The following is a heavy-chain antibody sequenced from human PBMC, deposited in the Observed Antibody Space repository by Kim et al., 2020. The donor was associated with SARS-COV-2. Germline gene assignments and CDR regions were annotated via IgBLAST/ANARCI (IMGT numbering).Heavy chain of an antibody. D-gene: IGHD6-13*01. J-gene: IGHJ6*02. CDR3: ARVAGVSSSWYTSYYGMDV. Sequence: GGSLRLSCAASGFTFSSYEMNWVRQAPGKGLEWVSYISSSGSTIYYADSVKGRFTISRDNAKNSLYLQMNSLRAEDTAVYYCARVAGVSSSWYTSYYGMDVWGQGTTVTVSS. CDR2: ISSSGSTI. V-gene: IGHV3-48*03. CDR1: GFTFSSYE.